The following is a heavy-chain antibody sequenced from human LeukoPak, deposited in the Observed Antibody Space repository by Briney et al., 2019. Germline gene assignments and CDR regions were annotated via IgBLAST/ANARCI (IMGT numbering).Heavy chain of an antibody. J-gene: IGHJ4*02. CDR3: MTRDTSGY. CDR1: GLTLSTYA. V-gene: IGHV3-64D*09. CDR2: IATDGGGA. Sequence: GSLRLSCSGSGLTLSTYAMHWVRQAPGKGLEYVSAIATDGGGAYYADSVKGRFTISRDKSKNTLYLQMRSLRAEDTAVYYCMTRDTSGYWGQGTLVTVSS. D-gene: IGHD3-10*01.